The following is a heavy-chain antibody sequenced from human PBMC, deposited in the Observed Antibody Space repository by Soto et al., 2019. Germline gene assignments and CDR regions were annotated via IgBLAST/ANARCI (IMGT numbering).Heavy chain of an antibody. D-gene: IGHD1-26*01. V-gene: IGHV3-30-3*01. CDR3: AREVGATFPDAFDI. CDR2: ISYDGSKK. CDR1: GFTFSSYA. Sequence: GGSLRLSCAASGFTFSSYAMHWVRQAPGKGLGWVAIISYDGSKKYYADSVEGRFTISRDNSKNTRYLEMNGLRAEETAVYYCAREVGATFPDAFDIWGQGTMVTVSS. J-gene: IGHJ3*02.